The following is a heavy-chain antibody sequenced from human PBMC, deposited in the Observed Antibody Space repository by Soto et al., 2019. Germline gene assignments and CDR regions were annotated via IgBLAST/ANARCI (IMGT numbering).Heavy chain of an antibody. D-gene: IGHD3-22*01. J-gene: IGHJ3*02. CDR2: IYHSGST. CDR3: ARVGTMIVVVINAFDI. V-gene: IGHV4-38-2*01. Sequence: SETLSLTCAVSGYSISSGYYWGWIRQPPGKGLEWIGSIYHSGSTYYNPSLKSRVTISVDTSKNQFSLKLSSVTAADTAVYYCARVGTMIVVVINAFDIWGQGTMVTVS. CDR1: GYSISSGYY.